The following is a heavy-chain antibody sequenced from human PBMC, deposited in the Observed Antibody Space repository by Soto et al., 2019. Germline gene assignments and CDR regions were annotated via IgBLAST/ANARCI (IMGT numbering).Heavy chain of an antibody. CDR3: ARERITMQFDP. CDR1: GGSFSGDY. D-gene: IGHD3-10*01. J-gene: IGHJ5*02. Sequence: SETLSLTCAVYGGSFSGDYWSWIRQPPGKGLEWIGEINHSGSTNYNPSLKSRVTISVDTSKNQFSLKLSSVTAADTAVYYCARERITMQFDPWGQGTLVTVSS. CDR2: INHSGST. V-gene: IGHV4-34*01.